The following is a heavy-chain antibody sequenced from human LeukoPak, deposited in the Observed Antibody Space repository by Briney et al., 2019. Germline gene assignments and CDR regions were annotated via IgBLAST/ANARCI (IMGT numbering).Heavy chain of an antibody. CDR1: GYSFTSYW. CDR3: ARSVGGLGSGEPKWFDP. D-gene: IGHD3-10*01. CDR2: IDPSDSYT. J-gene: IGHJ5*02. V-gene: IGHV5-10-1*01. Sequence: GESLKISCKGSGYSFTSYWIGWVRQIPGKGLEWMGRIDPSDSYTNYGTSFRGRVTSSANKSNSTAYLQWNSLKGSATAMYYCARSVGGLGSGEPKWFDPWGQGTLVTVSS.